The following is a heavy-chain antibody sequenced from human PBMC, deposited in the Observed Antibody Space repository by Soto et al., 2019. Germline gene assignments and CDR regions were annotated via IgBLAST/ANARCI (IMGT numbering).Heavy chain of an antibody. CDR3: ARGGGGYDYVWGSYRYNYYYYYGMDV. V-gene: IGHV4-34*01. J-gene: IGHJ6*02. Sequence: SDTLSLTCAVYGGSFSGYYWSWIRQPPGKGLEWIGEINHSGSTNYNPSLKSRVTISVDTSKNQFSLKLSSVTAADTAVYYCARGGGGYDYVWGSYRYNYYYYYGMDVWGQGTTVTVSS. CDR1: GGSFSGYY. D-gene: IGHD3-16*02. CDR2: INHSGST.